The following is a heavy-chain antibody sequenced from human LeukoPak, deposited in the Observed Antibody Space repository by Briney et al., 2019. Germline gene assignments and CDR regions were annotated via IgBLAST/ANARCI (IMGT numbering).Heavy chain of an antibody. J-gene: IGHJ4*02. D-gene: IGHD5-12*01. V-gene: IGHV4-61*01. CDR2: IYYSGST. CDR3: ARVGDRRGDIGAFDY. Sequence: SETLSLTCTVFGGSVSSGSYYWSWIRQPPGKGLEWIGYIYYSGSTNYNPSLKSRVAISGDTSKNQFSLKLSSVTAADTAVYYCARVGDRRGDIGAFDYWGQGTLVTVSS. CDR1: GGSVSSGSYY.